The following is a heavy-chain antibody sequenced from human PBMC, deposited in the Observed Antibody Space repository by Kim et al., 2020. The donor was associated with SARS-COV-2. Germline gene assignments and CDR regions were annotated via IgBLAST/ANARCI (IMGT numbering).Heavy chain of an antibody. V-gene: IGHV3-13*01. CDR2: IGTAGDT. J-gene: IGHJ4*02. CDR1: GFTFSSYD. Sequence: GGSLRLSCAASGFTFSSYDMHWVRQATGKGLEWVSAIGTAGDTYYPGSVKGRFTISRENAKNSLYLQMNSLRAGDTAVYYCARGGRPYCGGDCYPDYWGQGTLVTVSS. CDR3: ARGGRPYCGGDCYPDY. D-gene: IGHD2-21*02.